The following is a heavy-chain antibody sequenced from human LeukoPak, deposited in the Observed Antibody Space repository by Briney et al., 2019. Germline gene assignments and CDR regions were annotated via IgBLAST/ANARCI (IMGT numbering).Heavy chain of an antibody. D-gene: IGHD3-10*01. CDR1: GFTFSSYE. CDR3: ARVGLLWFGELFNYYYGMDV. V-gene: IGHV3-48*03. CDR2: ISSSGSTI. Sequence: GGSLRLSCAASGFTFSSYEMIWVRQAPGKGLEWVSYISSSGSTIYYADSVKGRFTISRDNAKNSLYLQMNSLRAEDTAVYYCARVGLLWFGELFNYYYGMDVWGQGTTVTVSS. J-gene: IGHJ6*02.